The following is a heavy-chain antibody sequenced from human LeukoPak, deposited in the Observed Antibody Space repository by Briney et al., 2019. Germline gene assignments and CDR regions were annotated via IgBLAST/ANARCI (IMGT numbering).Heavy chain of an antibody. D-gene: IGHD3-3*01. CDR2: IYPGDSGT. CDR1: GYSFTSYW. CDR3: ARQGLSITIFGVVNDAFDI. J-gene: IGHJ3*02. Sequence: GESLKISCKGSGYSFTSYWIGWVRQMPGKGLEWMGIIYPGDSGTRYSPSFQGQVTISADKSISTAYLQWSSLKASDTAMYYCARQGLSITIFGVVNDAFDIWGQGTMVTVSS. V-gene: IGHV5-51*01.